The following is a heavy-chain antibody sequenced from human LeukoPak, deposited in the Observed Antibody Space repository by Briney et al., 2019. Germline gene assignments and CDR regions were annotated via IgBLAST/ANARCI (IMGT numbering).Heavy chain of an antibody. J-gene: IGHJ4*02. CDR1: GGSFSGYY. CDR3: ARESRYYDSSGYYWYFDY. D-gene: IGHD3-22*01. V-gene: IGHV4-34*01. Sequence: SETLSLTCAVYGGSFSGYYWSWIRQPPGKGLEWIGEINHSGSTNYNPSLKSRVTISVDTSKNQFSLKLSSVTAADTAVYYCARESRYYDSSGYYWYFDYWGQGTLVTVSS. CDR2: INHSGST.